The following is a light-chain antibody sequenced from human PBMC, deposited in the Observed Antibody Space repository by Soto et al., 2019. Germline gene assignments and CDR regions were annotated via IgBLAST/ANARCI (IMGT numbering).Light chain of an antibody. CDR1: QSVSNKY. J-gene: IGKJ2*01. Sequence: ETVLTQSPGTLSLSPGESATLSCRASQSVSNKYLVWYQQKPGQAPRLLIHGASSRATGIPDRFSGSGSGTDCTLTINRLEPADSAVYYWQQCGSSPYTFGQGPKLEI. V-gene: IGKV3-20*01. CDR2: GAS. CDR3: QQCGSSPYT.